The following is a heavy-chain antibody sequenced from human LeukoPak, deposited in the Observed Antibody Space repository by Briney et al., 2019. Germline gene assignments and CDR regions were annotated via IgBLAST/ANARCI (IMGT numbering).Heavy chain of an antibody. V-gene: IGHV1-2*02. CDR1: GYTFTGYY. J-gene: IGHJ4*02. D-gene: IGHD5-18*01. CDR2: IDPNSGGT. Sequence: GASVKVSCKASGYTFTGYYMHWVRQAPGQGLEWMGWIDPNSGGTNYAQKFQGRVTMTRDTSISTAYMELSRLRSDDTAVYYCARRQIGAMGTTFDYWGQGTLVTVSS. CDR3: ARRQIGAMGTTFDY.